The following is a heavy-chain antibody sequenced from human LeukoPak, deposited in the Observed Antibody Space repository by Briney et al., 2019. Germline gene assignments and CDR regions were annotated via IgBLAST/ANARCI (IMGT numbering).Heavy chain of an antibody. D-gene: IGHD4-23*01. CDR1: GGSISSYY. V-gene: IGHV4-59*08. J-gene: IGHJ4*02. CDR3: ARLFDYGGNEGGYFDY. Sequence: SETLSLTCTVSGGSISSYYWSWIRQPPGKGLEWIGYIYYSGSTNYNPSLKSRVTISVDTSKNQFSLKLSSVTAADTAVYYCARLFDYGGNEGGYFDYWGQGTLVTVSS. CDR2: IYYSGST.